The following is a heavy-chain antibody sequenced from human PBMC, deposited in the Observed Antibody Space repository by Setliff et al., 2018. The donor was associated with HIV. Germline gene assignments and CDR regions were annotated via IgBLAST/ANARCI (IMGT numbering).Heavy chain of an antibody. V-gene: IGHV4-61*09. CDR1: GGSISSGSYY. D-gene: IGHD3-9*01. CDR2: IYTSGST. CDR3: ARGDYDILTGYYTRLPDY. Sequence: PSETLSLTCTVSGGSISSGSYYWSWMRQPAGKGLEWIGHIYTSGSTNYNPSLKSRVTISVDTSKNQFSLKLSSVTAADTAVYYCARGDYDILTGYYTRLPDYWCQGTLVTVSS. J-gene: IGHJ4*02.